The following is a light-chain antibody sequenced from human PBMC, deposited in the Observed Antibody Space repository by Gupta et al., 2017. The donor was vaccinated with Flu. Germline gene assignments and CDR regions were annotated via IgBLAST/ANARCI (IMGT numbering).Light chain of an antibody. CDR1: QDITNY. Sequence: GDIVTITCQASQDITNYLKWYRQKPWKAPELLIYDASNLQTGVPSRFSGSGSGTDFTLTISSLQPEDFATYYCQHYDNLLFTFGPGTKVDIK. CDR3: QHYDNLLFT. CDR2: DAS. V-gene: IGKV1-33*01. J-gene: IGKJ3*01.